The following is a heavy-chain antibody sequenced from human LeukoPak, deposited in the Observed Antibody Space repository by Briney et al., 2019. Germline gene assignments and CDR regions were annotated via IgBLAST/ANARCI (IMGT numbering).Heavy chain of an antibody. CDR2: INPNSGGT. CDR1: GYTFTGHY. J-gene: IGHJ6*04. CDR3: AVGLAARMDV. Sequence: ASVKVSCKASGYTFTGHYMHWVRQAPGQGPEWMGWINPNSGGTNYAQKFQGRVTMTRDTSISTACMELSSLRSEDTAVYYCAVGLAARMDVWGKGTTVTVSS. V-gene: IGHV1-2*02. D-gene: IGHD6-6*01.